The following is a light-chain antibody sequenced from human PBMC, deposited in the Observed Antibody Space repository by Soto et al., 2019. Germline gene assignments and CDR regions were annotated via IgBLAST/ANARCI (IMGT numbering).Light chain of an antibody. V-gene: IGLV2-8*01. CDR1: SSDVGAYNY. J-gene: IGLJ2*01. Sequence: QSALTQPPSASGSPGQSVTISCTGTSSDVGAYNYVSWYQHQPGKAPKLIIYEVIERPSGVPDRFSGSKSGNTASLTVSGLQADDEYDYYCSAYAGSRVVFGGGTKVTVL. CDR2: EVI. CDR3: SAYAGSRVV.